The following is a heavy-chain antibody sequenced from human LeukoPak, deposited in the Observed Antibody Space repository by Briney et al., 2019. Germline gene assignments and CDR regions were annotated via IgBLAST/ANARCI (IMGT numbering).Heavy chain of an antibody. CDR1: GGSISSYY. Sequence: KPSETLAPTCTVSGGSISSYYWGWIRQPPGKGLEWNGDIYYSGSTNYNPSLKSRVTISVDTSKNQFSLKLSSVIAADTAVYYCARSRPTYYYDSSGTNFDYWGQGTLVTVSS. CDR3: ARSRPTYYYDSSGTNFDY. V-gene: IGHV4-59*08. CDR2: IYYSGST. J-gene: IGHJ4*02. D-gene: IGHD3-22*01.